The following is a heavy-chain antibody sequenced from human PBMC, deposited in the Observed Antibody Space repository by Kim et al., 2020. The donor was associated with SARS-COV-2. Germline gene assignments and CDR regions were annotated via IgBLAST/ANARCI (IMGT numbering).Heavy chain of an antibody. CDR2: ISQDGTAG. D-gene: IGHD1-26*01. Sequence: GGSLRLSCVASGFTFSTSWMNWVRQAPGKGLEWVATISQDGTAGFYVDSLKGRFTTSRDNAKNSLFLQMNSLRVEDTAVYYCVKYSRASDYWGQGTLVTV. CDR3: VKYSRASDY. CDR1: GFTFSTSW. V-gene: IGHV3-7*01. J-gene: IGHJ4*02.